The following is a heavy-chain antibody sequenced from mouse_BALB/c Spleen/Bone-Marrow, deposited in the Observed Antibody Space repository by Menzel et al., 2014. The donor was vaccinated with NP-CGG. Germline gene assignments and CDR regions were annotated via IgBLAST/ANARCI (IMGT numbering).Heavy chain of an antibody. Sequence: EVKLMESGGGLVKPGGSLKLPCAASGFTFSDYYMYWVRQTPEKRLEWVATISDGGSYTYYPDSVKGRFTISRDNAKNNLYLQMSSLKSEDTAMYYCARVVTTATLYWYFDVWGAGTTVTVSS. J-gene: IGHJ1*01. CDR3: ARVVTTATLYWYFDV. V-gene: IGHV5-4*02. CDR1: GFTFSDYY. D-gene: IGHD1-2*01. CDR2: ISDGGSYT.